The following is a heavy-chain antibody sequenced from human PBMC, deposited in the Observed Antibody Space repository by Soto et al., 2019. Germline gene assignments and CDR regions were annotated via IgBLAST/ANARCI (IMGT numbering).Heavy chain of an antibody. CDR1: GFTFTSYA. J-gene: IGHJ4*02. D-gene: IGHD1-26*01. CDR2: INAGNGNT. CDR3: ARGLGLYYFDY. V-gene: IGHV1-3*01. Sequence: GASVKVSCKASGFTFTSYAMHWVRQAPGQRLEWMGWINAGNGNTKYSQKFQGRVTITRDTSASTAYMELSSLRSEDTAVYYCARGLGLYYFDYWGQGTLVTVSS.